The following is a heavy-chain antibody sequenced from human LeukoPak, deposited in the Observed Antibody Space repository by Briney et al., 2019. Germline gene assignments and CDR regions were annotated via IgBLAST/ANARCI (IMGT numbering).Heavy chain of an antibody. CDR2: ISGDGRDI. CDR3: AIHGGGTIRIEAFDV. V-gene: IGHV3-23*01. Sequence: GGSLRLSCVVSGFTFDDYGINWVRQAPGKGLEWVSAISGDGRDIFYADAVKGRFTISRDNSKNTLYLQMNSLRDEDTALYYCAIHGGGTIRIEAFDVWGQGTMVTISS. D-gene: IGHD3-3*01. J-gene: IGHJ3*01. CDR1: GFTFDDYG.